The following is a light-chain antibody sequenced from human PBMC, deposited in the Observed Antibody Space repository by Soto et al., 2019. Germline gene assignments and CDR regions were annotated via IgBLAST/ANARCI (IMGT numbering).Light chain of an antibody. J-gene: IGLJ1*01. Sequence: QSVLTQPRSVSGSPGQSVTISCTGTRSDVGGYNYVSWYQQHPGKAPKLLIYGVSERPSGVPDRFSGSKSGSTAFLTISGLQAEDEADYYCCSYADSHCYVFGTGTKVTVL. V-gene: IGLV2-11*01. CDR1: RSDVGGYNY. CDR3: CSYADSHCYV. CDR2: GVS.